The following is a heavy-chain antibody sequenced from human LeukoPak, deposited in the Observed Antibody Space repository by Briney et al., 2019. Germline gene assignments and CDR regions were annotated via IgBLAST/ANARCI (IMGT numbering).Heavy chain of an antibody. Sequence: GGSLRLSCAASGFTFNDFAMTWVRQAPGKGLEWVSSIGDAGTYYADSVKGRFTISRDNAKNSLYLQMNSLRAEDTAVYYCARRYCSGGTCNHLDYWGQGTLVTVSS. J-gene: IGHJ4*02. CDR1: GFTFNDFA. CDR2: IGDAGT. CDR3: ARRYCSGGTCNHLDY. D-gene: IGHD2-15*01. V-gene: IGHV3-23*01.